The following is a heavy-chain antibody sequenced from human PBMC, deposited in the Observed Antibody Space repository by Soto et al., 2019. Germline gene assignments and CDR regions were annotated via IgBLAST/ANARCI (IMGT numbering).Heavy chain of an antibody. CDR3: AKFDSSGYRTQDFDY. D-gene: IGHD3-22*01. J-gene: IGHJ4*02. Sequence: GGSLRLSCAASGFTVSSNYMSWVRQAPGKGLEWVSAISGSGGSTYYADSVKGRFTISRDNSKNTLYLQMNSLRAEDTAVYYCAKFDSSGYRTQDFDYWGQGTLVTVSS. CDR1: GFTVSSNY. CDR2: ISGSGGST. V-gene: IGHV3-23*01.